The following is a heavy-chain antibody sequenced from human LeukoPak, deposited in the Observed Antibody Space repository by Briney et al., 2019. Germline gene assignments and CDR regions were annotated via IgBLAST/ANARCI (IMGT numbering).Heavy chain of an antibody. CDR2: IYYSGST. CDR1: GGSISTYF. CDR3: ARQFGSVAGTGDYLDY. Sequence: KPSGTLSLTCTVSGGSISTYFWSWIRQPPGKGLEWIGYIYYSGSTNYNPSLKSRVTMSVDTSKNQFSLKLSSVTAADTAVYYCARQFGSVAGTGDYLDYWGQGTLVTVSS. V-gene: IGHV4-59*08. J-gene: IGHJ4*02. D-gene: IGHD6-19*01.